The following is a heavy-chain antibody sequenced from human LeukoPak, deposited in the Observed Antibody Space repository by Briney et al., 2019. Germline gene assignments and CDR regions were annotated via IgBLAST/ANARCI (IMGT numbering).Heavy chain of an antibody. D-gene: IGHD5-18*01. CDR3: ASRIASYGDAFDI. CDR1: GYSFTSYW. J-gene: IGHJ3*02. Sequence: GESLKISCKGSGYSFTSYWISWVRQMPGKGLEWMGIIYPGDSDTRYSPSFQGQVTISADKSISTAYLQWSSLKASDTAMYYCASRIASYGDAFDIWGQGTMVTVSS. V-gene: IGHV5-51*01. CDR2: IYPGDSDT.